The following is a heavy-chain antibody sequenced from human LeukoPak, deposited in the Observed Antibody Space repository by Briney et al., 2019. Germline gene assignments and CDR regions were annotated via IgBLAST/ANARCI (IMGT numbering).Heavy chain of an antibody. D-gene: IGHD2-8*01. J-gene: IGHJ4*02. CDR2: VSLSGLT. CDR3: SRENGAFSPFGY. CDR1: GGSITSTNW. Sequence: SGTLSLTCGVSGGSITSTNWWSWVRQPPRQGLEWIGEVSLSGLTNYNPSLSSRVIMALDTSKNHLSLHLTSVTAADTAVYYCSRENGAFSPFGYWGQGSLVTVLS. V-gene: IGHV4-4*02.